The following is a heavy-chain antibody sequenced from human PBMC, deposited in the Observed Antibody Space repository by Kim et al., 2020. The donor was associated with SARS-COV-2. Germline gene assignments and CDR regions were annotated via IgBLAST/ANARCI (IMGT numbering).Heavy chain of an antibody. CDR3: AKAGIYYDILTGYYNPRYYYGMDV. D-gene: IGHD3-9*01. CDR1: GFTFDDYA. J-gene: IGHJ6*02. V-gene: IGHV3-9*01. CDR2: ISWNSGSI. Sequence: GGSLRLSCAASGFTFDDYAMHWVRQAPGKGLEWVSGISWNSGSIGYADSVKGRFTISRDNAKNSLYLQMNSLRAEDTALYYCAKAGIYYDILTGYYNPRYYYGMDVWGQGTTVTVSS.